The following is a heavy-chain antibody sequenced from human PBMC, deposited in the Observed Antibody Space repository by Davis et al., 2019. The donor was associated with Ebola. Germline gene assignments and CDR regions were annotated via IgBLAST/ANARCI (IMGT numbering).Heavy chain of an antibody. CDR1: GFTFSSYG. V-gene: IGHV3-7*01. D-gene: IGHD3-22*01. CDR3: ARDHRSGITMIVVAPQRRAFDI. Sequence: GESLKISCAASGFTFSSYGMHWVRQAPGKGLEWVANIKQDGSEKYYVDSVKGRFTISRDNAKNSLYLQMNSLRAEDTAVYYCARDHRSGITMIVVAPQRRAFDIWGQGTMVTVSS. CDR2: IKQDGSEK. J-gene: IGHJ3*02.